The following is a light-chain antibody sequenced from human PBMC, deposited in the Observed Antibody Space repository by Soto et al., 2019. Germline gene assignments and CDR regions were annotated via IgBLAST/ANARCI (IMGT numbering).Light chain of an antibody. Sequence: EIVLTQSPGTLSLSPGERATLSCRASQSVSSSYLAWYQQKPGQAPRLLIYGASSRATGIPDRFSGSGSGTDFTLTISSLEPEDSAVYYCQQRNFWPITFGQGTRLEIK. CDR1: QSVSSSY. CDR2: GAS. V-gene: IGKV3D-20*02. CDR3: QQRNFWPIT. J-gene: IGKJ5*01.